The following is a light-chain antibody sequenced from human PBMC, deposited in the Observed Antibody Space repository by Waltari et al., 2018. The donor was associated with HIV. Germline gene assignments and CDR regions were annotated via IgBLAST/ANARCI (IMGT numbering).Light chain of an antibody. J-gene: IGLJ1*01. CDR2: RNN. CDR3: ASWDASLSGHYV. V-gene: IGLV1-47*01. Sequence: QSVLTQPPSASGTPGQRVTISCSGSSSNIGSNYVYWYQQVPGTAPKLLLYRNNQRPSGVPDRFSGPNSGTSASLAISGLRSEDEADYYFASWDASLSGHYVFGPGTRVTVL. CDR1: SSNIGSNY.